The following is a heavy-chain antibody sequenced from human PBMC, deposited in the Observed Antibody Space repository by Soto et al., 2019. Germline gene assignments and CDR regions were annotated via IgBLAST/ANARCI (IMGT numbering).Heavy chain of an antibody. D-gene: IGHD2-2*01. V-gene: IGHV1-69*08. CDR3: AREWGRSDVIEAAMAAMDF. CDR1: GDTFNRYT. J-gene: IGHJ6*02. Sequence: QVQLVQSGAEVKRPGSSVKVSCKGSGDTFNRYTVTWVRQAPGQGLEWMGRIIPMFGIASYAQNFQGRVTNTADKPTTTAYMESSSLRSEDTAVYYCAREWGRSDVIEAAMAAMDFWGQGTSVTVSS. CDR2: IIPMFGIA.